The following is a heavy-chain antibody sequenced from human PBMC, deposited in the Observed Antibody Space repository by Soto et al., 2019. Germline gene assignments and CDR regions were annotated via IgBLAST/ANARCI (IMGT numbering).Heavy chain of an antibody. Sequence: QVQLQQWGAGLLKPSETLSLTCAVYGGSFSGYYWSWIRQPPGKGLEWIGEINHSGSTNYNPSLKGRVTISVDTSKNQFSLKLSSVTAADTAVYYCARRLRFLEWLPRGGWFDPWGQGTLVTVSS. CDR2: INHSGST. J-gene: IGHJ5*02. D-gene: IGHD3-3*01. V-gene: IGHV4-34*01. CDR3: ARRLRFLEWLPRGGWFDP. CDR1: GGSFSGYY.